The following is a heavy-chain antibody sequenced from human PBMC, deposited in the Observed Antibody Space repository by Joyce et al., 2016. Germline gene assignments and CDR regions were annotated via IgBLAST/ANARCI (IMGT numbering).Heavy chain of an antibody. CDR2: ISYDGVYK. Sequence: QVQLVESGGGVVQPGRSLRLSCTASGLTLSNYGVHWVRQAPGKGLEWVAVISYDGVYKYYSDSVKGRFTISRDNSRDTLFLEMNSLGAEDTAVYYCAKILTAGYSSGWFLDYWGQGTLVTVSS. CDR1: GLTLSNYG. J-gene: IGHJ4*02. V-gene: IGHV3-30*18. D-gene: IGHD6-25*01. CDR3: AKILTAGYSSGWFLDY.